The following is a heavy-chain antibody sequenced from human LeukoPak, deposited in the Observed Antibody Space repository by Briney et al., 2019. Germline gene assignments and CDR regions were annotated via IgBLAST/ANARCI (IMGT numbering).Heavy chain of an antibody. V-gene: IGHV3-23*01. J-gene: IGHJ4*02. CDR3: AKTALAGLYFFDY. CDR1: GITFSNFA. D-gene: IGHD2-15*01. Sequence: GGSLRLSCAASGITFSNFAMNWVRQAPGKGLERVSTISGSGANTNYAASVKGRLTISRDNSKNTLYLQMNSLRAEDTAVYYCAKTALAGLYFFDYWGQGTLVTVSS. CDR2: ISGSGANT.